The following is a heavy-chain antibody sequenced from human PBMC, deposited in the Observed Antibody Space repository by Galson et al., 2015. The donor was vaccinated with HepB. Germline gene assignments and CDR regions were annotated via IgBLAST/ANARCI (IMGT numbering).Heavy chain of an antibody. V-gene: IGHV3-30-3*01. D-gene: IGHD3-10*01. Sequence: SLRLSCAASGFTFSSYAMHWVRQAPGKGLEWVAVISYDGSNKYYADSVKGRFTISRDNSKNTLYLQMNSLRAEDTAVYYCASSPNYYGSGMNDGGFDYWGQGTLVTVSS. CDR3: ASSPNYYGSGMNDGGFDY. J-gene: IGHJ4*02. CDR2: ISYDGSNK. CDR1: GFTFSSYA.